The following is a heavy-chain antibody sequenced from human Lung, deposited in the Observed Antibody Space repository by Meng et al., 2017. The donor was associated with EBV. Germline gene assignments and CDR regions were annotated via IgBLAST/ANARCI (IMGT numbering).Heavy chain of an antibody. D-gene: IGHD6-19*01. CDR2: INHSGST. V-gene: IGHV4-34*01. J-gene: IGHJ4*02. Sequence: QVPLQQWGAGPVKPSETLSLTCAVYGGSFSGYYWSWIRQPPGKGLEWIGEINHSGSTNYNPSLKSRVTISVDTSKNQFSLKLSSVTAADTAVYYCARGPDIVAVAGTVGTDYWGQGTLVTVSS. CDR1: GGSFSGYY. CDR3: ARGPDIVAVAGTVGTDY.